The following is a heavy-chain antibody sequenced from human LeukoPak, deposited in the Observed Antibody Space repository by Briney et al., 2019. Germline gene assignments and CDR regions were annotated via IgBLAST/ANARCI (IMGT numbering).Heavy chain of an antibody. CDR1: GYTFTSYY. CDR3: ATGGVVPAATYDY. J-gene: IGHJ4*02. V-gene: IGHV1-46*01. Sequence: ASVKVSCKASGYTFTSYYMHWVRQAPGQGLEWMGIINPSGGSTSYAQKFQGRVTMTEDTSTDTAYMELSSLRSEDTAVYYCATGGVVPAATYDYWGQGTLVTVSS. CDR2: INPSGGST. D-gene: IGHD2-2*01.